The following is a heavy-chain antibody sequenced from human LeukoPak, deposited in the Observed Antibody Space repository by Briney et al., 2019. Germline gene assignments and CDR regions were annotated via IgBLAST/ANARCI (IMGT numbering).Heavy chain of an antibody. CDR2: IYYIGNT. Sequence: SETLSLTCTVSGGSVSKNTYHWGWVRQPPGRGLEWIAYIYYIGNTNYNPSLKSQATISIDTSKNQFSLTLSSVTAADTAVYYCARFRSSGWYYFDSWGQGMPVSVSS. V-gene: IGHV4-61*05. J-gene: IGHJ4*02. CDR1: GGSVSKNTYH. CDR3: ARFRSSGWYYFDS. D-gene: IGHD6-19*01.